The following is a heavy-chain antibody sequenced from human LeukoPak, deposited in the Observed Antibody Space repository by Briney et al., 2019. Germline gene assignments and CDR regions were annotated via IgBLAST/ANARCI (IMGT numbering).Heavy chain of an antibody. CDR2: IRYDGSNK. Sequence: GGSLRLSCAASGFTFSSYGMHWVHQAPGKGLEWVAFIRYDGSNKYYADSVKGRFTISRDNSKNTLYLQMNSLRAEDTAVYYCVKVGATTLDYWGQGTLVTVTS. CDR3: VKVGATTLDY. J-gene: IGHJ4*02. CDR1: GFTFSSYG. D-gene: IGHD1-26*01. V-gene: IGHV3-30*02.